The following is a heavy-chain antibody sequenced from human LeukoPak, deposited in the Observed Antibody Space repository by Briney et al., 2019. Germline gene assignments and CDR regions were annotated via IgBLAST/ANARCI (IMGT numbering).Heavy chain of an antibody. CDR2: INTNTGNL. V-gene: IGHV7-4-1*02. J-gene: IGHJ4*02. Sequence: AASVKVSCKASGYTFTSYAMNWVRQAPGQGLEWMGWINTNTGNLTYAQGFTGRFVFSLDTSVSTAYLQISSLKAEDTAVYYCGRGIAVAGPDYWGQGTLVTVSS. D-gene: IGHD6-19*01. CDR3: GRGIAVAGPDY. CDR1: GYTFTSYA.